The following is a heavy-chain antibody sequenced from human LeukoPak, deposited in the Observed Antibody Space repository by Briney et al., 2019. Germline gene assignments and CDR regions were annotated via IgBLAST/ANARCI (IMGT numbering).Heavy chain of an antibody. Sequence: SETLSLTCTISGGSNSRYYWSWIRQPPGKGLEWIGYIYYSGSTNYNPSLQSRVTISEDTSKNQFSLNLTSVTAADTAVYYCARAMSIAARLQTIFDYWGQGTLVTVSS. J-gene: IGHJ4*02. V-gene: IGHV4-59*08. D-gene: IGHD6-6*01. CDR1: GGSNSRYY. CDR2: IYYSGST. CDR3: ARAMSIAARLQTIFDY.